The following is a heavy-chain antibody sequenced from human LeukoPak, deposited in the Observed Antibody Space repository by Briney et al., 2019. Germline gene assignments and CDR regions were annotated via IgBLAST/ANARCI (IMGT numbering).Heavy chain of an antibody. CDR3: AKDLGYRDFDY. V-gene: IGHV3-23*01. J-gene: IGHJ4*02. D-gene: IGHD6-13*01. CDR2: ISAGGGST. Sequence: PGGSLRLSCAASGFTFSSHAMSWVRQAPGKGLEWVSAISAGGGSTYYADSVKGRFTISRDNSMNTLYLQMNSLRAEDTAVYYCAKDLGYRDFDYWGQGTLVTVSS. CDR1: GFTFSSHA.